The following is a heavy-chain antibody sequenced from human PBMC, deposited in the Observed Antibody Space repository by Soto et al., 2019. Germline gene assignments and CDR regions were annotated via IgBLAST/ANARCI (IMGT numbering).Heavy chain of an antibody. CDR3: ARRDSIAASYYFDY. D-gene: IGHD6-6*01. Sequence: ASVKVSCKASGYTFTSYAMHWVRQAPGQRLEWMGWINAGNGNTKYSQKFQGRVTITRDTSASTAYMELSSLRSEDTAVYYCARRDSIAASYYFDYWGQGTLVTVSS. J-gene: IGHJ4*02. CDR1: GYTFTSYA. CDR2: INAGNGNT. V-gene: IGHV1-3*01.